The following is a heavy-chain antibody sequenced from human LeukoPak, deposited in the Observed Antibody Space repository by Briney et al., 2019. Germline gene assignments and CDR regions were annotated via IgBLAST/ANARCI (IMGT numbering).Heavy chain of an antibody. CDR3: AKDGAWLRFDD. CDR1: GFTFSSYA. D-gene: IGHD5-12*01. CDR2: ISGSGGST. Sequence: GGSLRLSCAASGFTFSSYAMSWVRQAPGKGLEWVSDISGSGGSTYYADSVKGRFTISRDDSKNTLYLQMKNLRAEDTAVYYCAKDGAWLRFDDWGQGILVTVSS. V-gene: IGHV3-23*01. J-gene: IGHJ4*02.